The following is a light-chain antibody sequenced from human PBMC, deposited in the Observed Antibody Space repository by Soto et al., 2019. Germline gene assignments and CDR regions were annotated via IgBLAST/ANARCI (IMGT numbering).Light chain of an antibody. CDR3: QQYHNWPA. V-gene: IGKV3-15*01. Sequence: EIVMTQSPATLSVSPGERATLSCRASQSVFSSLAWYQQKPGQAPRLLIYGAATRATGIQARFSGSGSGTEFTLTISSLQSEDFAVYFCQQYHNWPAFGQGTKVDIK. CDR2: GAA. CDR1: QSVFSS. J-gene: IGKJ1*01.